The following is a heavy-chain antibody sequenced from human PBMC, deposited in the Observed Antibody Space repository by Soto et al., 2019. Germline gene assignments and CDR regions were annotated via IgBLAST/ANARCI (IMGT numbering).Heavy chain of an antibody. J-gene: IGHJ5*02. CDR1: GYTFTTYA. CDR2: ITAYNGNT. CDR3: ATGRIVGATSPWVT. D-gene: IGHD1-26*01. Sequence: QVQLVQSGAEVKKPGASVKVSCKASGYTFTTYAITWVRQAPGQGLEWMGWITAYNGNTNYAQKRQGRVTMTTDTSTSTAYMELRSLRSDDTAMYYCATGRIVGATSPWVTWGQGTLVTVSS. V-gene: IGHV1-18*01.